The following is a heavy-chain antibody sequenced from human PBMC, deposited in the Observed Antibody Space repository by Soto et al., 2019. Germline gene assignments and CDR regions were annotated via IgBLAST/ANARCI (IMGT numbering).Heavy chain of an antibody. D-gene: IGHD3-9*01. V-gene: IGHV4-39*01. CDR3: ATLEGLATISYYFDF. Sequence: SETLSLTCSVSDDSINSDKYYWGWIRQPPGKGLEWIGSIYYRGNAYYNPSLQTRVTISLDKSKSQFSLKLNSVTAADSAVYFCATLEGLATISYYFDFWGPGALVTVSS. CDR1: DDSINSDKYY. J-gene: IGHJ4*02. CDR2: IYYRGNA.